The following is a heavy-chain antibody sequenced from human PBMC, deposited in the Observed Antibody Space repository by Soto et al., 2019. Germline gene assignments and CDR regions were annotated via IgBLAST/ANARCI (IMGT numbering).Heavy chain of an antibody. Sequence: GESLKISCKGSGYSFTSYWIGWVRQMPGKGLEWMGIIYPGDSDTRYSPSFQGQVTISADKSISTAYLQWSSLKASDTAMYYCARHAQGYYDSSGYYYEIYFDYWGQGTLVTVSS. V-gene: IGHV5-51*01. CDR1: GYSFTSYW. CDR2: IYPGDSDT. J-gene: IGHJ4*02. CDR3: ARHAQGYYDSSGYYYEIYFDY. D-gene: IGHD3-22*01.